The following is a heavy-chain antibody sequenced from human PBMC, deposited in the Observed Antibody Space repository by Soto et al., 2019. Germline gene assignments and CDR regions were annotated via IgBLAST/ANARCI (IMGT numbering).Heavy chain of an antibody. Sequence: PGGSLRLSCAASGFTFSSYAMSWVRQAPGKGLEWVSAISGSGGSTYYADSVKGRFTISRDNSKNTLYLQMNSLRAEDTAVYYCAKDTHIYPNTKLLNWFDPWGQGTLVTVSS. CDR3: AKDTHIYPNTKLLNWFDP. D-gene: IGHD2-2*01. V-gene: IGHV3-23*01. CDR1: GFTFSSYA. J-gene: IGHJ5*02. CDR2: ISGSGGST.